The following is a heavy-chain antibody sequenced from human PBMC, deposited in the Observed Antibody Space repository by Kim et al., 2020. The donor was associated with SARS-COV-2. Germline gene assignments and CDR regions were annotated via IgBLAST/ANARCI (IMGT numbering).Heavy chain of an antibody. CDR1: GLNYNIYS. CDR3: ATGRQHAIGS. J-gene: IGHJ4*02. CDR2: ITGGSNII. Sequence: GGSLRLSCVVSGLNYNIYSMNWVRQAPGKGLDWVSYITGGSNIIHYADSVKGRFTISRDNAKNSLYLQMDSLRDEDTAVYFCATGRQHAIGSWGQGNMVTVSS. D-gene: IGHD1-1*01. V-gene: IGHV3-48*02.